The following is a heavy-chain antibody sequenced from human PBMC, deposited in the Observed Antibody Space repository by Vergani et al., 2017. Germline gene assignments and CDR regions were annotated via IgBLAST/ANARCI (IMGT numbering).Heavy chain of an antibody. CDR2: IFYSGTT. D-gene: IGHD6-25*01. CDR3: ARVDTQVPATSHFYYMDV. CDR1: GGSISSGDHC. J-gene: IGHJ6*03. Sequence: QVQLQESGPGVVKPSQTLSLTCAVSGGSISSGDHCWTWIRQRPGKGLEWIGYIFYSGTTYDNPSLRSRLTISVDTSQNQFSLKLRSGTAADTAVYYCARVDTQVPATSHFYYMDVWGKGP. V-gene: IGHV4-31*11.